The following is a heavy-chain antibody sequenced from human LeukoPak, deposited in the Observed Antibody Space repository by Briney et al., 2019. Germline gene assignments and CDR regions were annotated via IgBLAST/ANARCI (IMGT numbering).Heavy chain of an antibody. V-gene: IGHV3-74*01. CDR1: GFTYSTYW. D-gene: IGHD3-10*01. Sequence: GGSLSFSCAASGFTYSTYWIHWVGQAPGKGLVWVSRLNSDGSSTSYADSVKGRFTISRDNAKNTLYLQMNSLRAEDTAVYYCVRGGWFGDFPDWGQRTVVTVSS. CDR3: VRGGWFGDFPD. J-gene: IGHJ4*02. CDR2: LNSDGSST.